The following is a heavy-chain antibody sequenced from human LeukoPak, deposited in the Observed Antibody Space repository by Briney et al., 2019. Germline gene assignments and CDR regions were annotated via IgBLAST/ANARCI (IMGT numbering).Heavy chain of an antibody. CDR2: ISSSSSYI. CDR3: ASQRGYSYARYFDY. J-gene: IGHJ4*02. V-gene: IGHV3-21*01. CDR1: GFTFSSYS. D-gene: IGHD5-18*01. Sequence: GGSLRLSCAASGFTFSSYSMNWVRQAPGKGLECVSSISSSSSYIYYADSVKGRFTISGDNAKNSLYLQMNSLRAEDTAVYYCASQRGYSYARYFDYWGQGTLVTVSS.